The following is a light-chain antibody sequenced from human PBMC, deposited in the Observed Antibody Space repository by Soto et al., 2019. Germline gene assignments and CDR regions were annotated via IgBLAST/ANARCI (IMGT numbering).Light chain of an antibody. CDR2: GNS. Sequence: QSVLTQPPSVSRAPGQRVTISCTGYNSNIGAGYDVHWYQQLPGTAPKLLIYGNSNRPSGVPDRFSASKSGTSASLAITGLQAEDEADYYCQSYDSSLSGWVFGGGTKLTFL. CDR1: NSNIGAGYD. V-gene: IGLV1-40*01. J-gene: IGLJ3*02. CDR3: QSYDSSLSGWV.